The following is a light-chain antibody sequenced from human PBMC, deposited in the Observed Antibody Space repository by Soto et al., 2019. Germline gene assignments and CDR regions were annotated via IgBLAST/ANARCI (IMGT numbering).Light chain of an antibody. Sequence: EVVLTQSPGTLSLSPGERATLSCRASQSVYSRYLAWYQQKPGQAPRLLIDGASSRATGIPDRFSGSGSGTDFSLTISRLEPEDYAVYYCQQYGNSPYTFGQGTKLEIK. CDR1: QSVYSRY. V-gene: IGKV3-20*01. CDR3: QQYGNSPYT. J-gene: IGKJ2*01. CDR2: GAS.